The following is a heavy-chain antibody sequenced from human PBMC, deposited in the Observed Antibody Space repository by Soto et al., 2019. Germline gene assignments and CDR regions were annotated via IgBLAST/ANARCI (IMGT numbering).Heavy chain of an antibody. CDR2: ISGSGGRT. CDR3: AKRGWDYYGMDV. D-gene: IGHD1-26*01. CDR1: GFTFSSYD. V-gene: IGHV3-23*01. Sequence: EVQLLESGGGLVQPGGSLRLSCAASGFTFSSYDMTWVRQAPGKGLEWVSAISGSGGRTYYADSVKGRFTIFRDNSKNTLYLQMNSLRAEDTAAYYCAKRGWDYYGMDVWGQGTTVTVSS. J-gene: IGHJ6*02.